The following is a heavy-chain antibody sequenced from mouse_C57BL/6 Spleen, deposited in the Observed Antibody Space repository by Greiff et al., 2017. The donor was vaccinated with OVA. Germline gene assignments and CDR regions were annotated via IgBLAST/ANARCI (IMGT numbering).Heavy chain of an antibody. Sequence: QVQLQQPGAELVKPGASVKLSCKASGYTFTSYWMQWVKQRPGQGLEWIGEIDPSDSYTNYNQKFKGKATLTVDTASSTAYMQLSSLTSEDSAVDYCARQVYGSRLAYWGQGTLVTVSA. CDR1: GYTFTSYW. V-gene: IGHV1-50*01. CDR3: ARQVYGSRLAY. D-gene: IGHD1-1*01. CDR2: IDPSDSYT. J-gene: IGHJ3*01.